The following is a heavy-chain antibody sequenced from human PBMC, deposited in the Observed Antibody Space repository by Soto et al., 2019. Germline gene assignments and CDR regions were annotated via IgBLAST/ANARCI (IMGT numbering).Heavy chain of an antibody. Sequence: SETLSLTCAVSGGSISSNYWWSWVRQPPEKGLEWIGEIYHSGSTNYNPSLKSRVTISVDKSKNQFSLKLTSVTAADTAVYYCARWQNVAGTFLFDYWGQGTLVTVSS. CDR1: GGSISSNYW. V-gene: IGHV4-4*02. D-gene: IGHD6-19*01. J-gene: IGHJ4*02. CDR3: ARWQNVAGTFLFDY. CDR2: IYHSGST.